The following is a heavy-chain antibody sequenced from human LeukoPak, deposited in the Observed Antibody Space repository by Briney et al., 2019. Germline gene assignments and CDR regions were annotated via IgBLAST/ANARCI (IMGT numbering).Heavy chain of an antibody. CDR2: ISGSGGST. Sequence: GGSLRLSCAASGFAFSSDAMSWVRQAPGKGLEWVSAISGSGGSTYYADSVKGRFTISRDNSKNSLYLQMNSLRAEDTAVYYCAELGITMIGGVWGKGTTVTISS. D-gene: IGHD3-10*02. CDR3: AELGITMIGGV. J-gene: IGHJ6*04. V-gene: IGHV3-23*01. CDR1: GFAFSSDA.